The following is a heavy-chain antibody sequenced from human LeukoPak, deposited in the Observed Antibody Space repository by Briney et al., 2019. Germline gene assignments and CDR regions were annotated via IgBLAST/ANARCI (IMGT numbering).Heavy chain of an antibody. D-gene: IGHD3-9*01. V-gene: IGHV4-39*02. J-gene: IGHJ6*03. CDR1: VGSIRSHNYY. CDR2: IYYSGST. Sequence: PSETLSLTCTVSVGSIRSHNYYWGWIRLPPGKGLEWIGSIYYSGSTYYNPSLKSRVTMSVDTSTNHFALKMTSVTAADTAVYYCSRLLSYDILTDNYYKYYMDVWGKGTTVTVSS. CDR3: SRLLSYDILTDNYYKYYMDV.